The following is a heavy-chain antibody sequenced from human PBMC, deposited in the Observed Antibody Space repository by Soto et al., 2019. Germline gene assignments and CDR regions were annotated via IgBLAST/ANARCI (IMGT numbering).Heavy chain of an antibody. CDR2: ISYDGSNK. D-gene: IGHD1-7*01. CDR3: ARDGELELPFYFDY. V-gene: IGHV3-30-3*01. Sequence: GGSLRLSCAASGFTFSSYAMHWVRQAPGKGLEWVAVISYDGSNKYYADSVKGRFTISRDNSKNTLYLQMNSLRAEDTAVYYCARDGELELPFYFDYWGQGTLVTVSS. CDR1: GFTFSSYA. J-gene: IGHJ4*02.